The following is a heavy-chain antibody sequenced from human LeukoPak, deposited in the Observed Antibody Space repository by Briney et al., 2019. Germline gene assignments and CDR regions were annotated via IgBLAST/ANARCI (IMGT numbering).Heavy chain of an antibody. J-gene: IGHJ5*02. Sequence: ASVKVSCKASGGTFSSYAISWVRQGPGQGLEWMGGIIPIFGTANYAQKFQGRVTITTDESTSTAYMELSSLRSEDTAVYYCARQYGSYNWFDPWGQGTLVTVSS. D-gene: IGHD6-19*01. CDR1: GGTFSSYA. CDR3: ARQYGSYNWFDP. V-gene: IGHV1-69*05. CDR2: IIPIFGTA.